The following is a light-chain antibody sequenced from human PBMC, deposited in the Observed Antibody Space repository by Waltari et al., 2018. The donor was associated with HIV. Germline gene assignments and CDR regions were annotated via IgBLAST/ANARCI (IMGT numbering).Light chain of an antibody. V-gene: IGLV2-11*01. CDR1: SSDVGAYNY. J-gene: IGLJ1*01. CDR3: CSNAGILGV. Sequence: QSALTQPRSVSGSPGQSVTISCTGTSSDVGAYNYVSWYQQHPGKAPKLIIYDVNKAAAGVPCRVSGSQSCNTASLNSLWLQGEDESDYYWCSNAGILGVFGTGTKVTVL. CDR2: DVN.